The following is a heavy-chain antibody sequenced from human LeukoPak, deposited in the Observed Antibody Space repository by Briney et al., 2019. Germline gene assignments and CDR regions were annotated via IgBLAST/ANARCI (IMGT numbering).Heavy chain of an antibody. D-gene: IGHD6-13*01. V-gene: IGHV3-21*01. Sequence: GGSLRLSCAASGFTFSSHSMNWVRQAPGKGLECVSSISSSSSSIYYADSVKGRFTISRDDAKNSLYLQMNGLRAEDTAVYYCARTATDTGEFDYWGQGTLVTVSS. J-gene: IGHJ4*02. CDR1: GFTFSSHS. CDR2: ISSSSSSI. CDR3: ARTATDTGEFDY.